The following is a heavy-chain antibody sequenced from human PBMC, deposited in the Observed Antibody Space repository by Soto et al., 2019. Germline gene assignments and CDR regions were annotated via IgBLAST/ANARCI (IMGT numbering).Heavy chain of an antibody. D-gene: IGHD2-8*02. J-gene: IGHJ4*02. CDR3: ARSGGGVIDY. CDR2: INPSSGGT. Sequence: QVQLLQSGAEVKKPGASVKVFCKASGYSFTNYYLHWVRQAPGQGLEWMGIINPSSGGTTNAQKFQDRVTMTRDTSTSTVYMELSSLRSEDTAIYFCARSGGGVIDYWGQGTLVTVSS. CDR1: GYSFTNYY. V-gene: IGHV1-46*01.